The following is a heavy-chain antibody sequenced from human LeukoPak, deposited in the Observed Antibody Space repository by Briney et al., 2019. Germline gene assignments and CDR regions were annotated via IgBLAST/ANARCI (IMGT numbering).Heavy chain of an antibody. Sequence: ASVKVSCKASGYTFTSYGISWVRQAPGQGLEWMGWINPNSGGTNYAQKFQGWVTMTRDTSISTAYLQWSSLKASDTAMYYCARARGVWGVVVVAATYDAFDIWGQGTMVTVSS. CDR1: GYTFTSYG. CDR3: ARARGVWGVVVVAATYDAFDI. V-gene: IGHV1-2*04. J-gene: IGHJ3*02. D-gene: IGHD2-15*01. CDR2: INPNSGGT.